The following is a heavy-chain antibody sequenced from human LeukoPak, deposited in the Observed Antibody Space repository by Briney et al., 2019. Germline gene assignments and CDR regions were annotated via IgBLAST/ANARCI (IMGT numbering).Heavy chain of an antibody. CDR1: GFSFSSNS. V-gene: IGHV3-7*01. J-gene: IGHJ4*02. CDR2: IKQDGSEK. D-gene: IGHD1-26*01. CDR3: ARRRGSYVFDY. Sequence: AGGSLRLSCAASGFSFSSNSMNWVRQAPGKGLEWVANIKQDGSEKYYVDSVKGRFTISRDNAKNSLYLQMNSLRAEDTAVYYCARRRGSYVFDYWGQGTLVTVSS.